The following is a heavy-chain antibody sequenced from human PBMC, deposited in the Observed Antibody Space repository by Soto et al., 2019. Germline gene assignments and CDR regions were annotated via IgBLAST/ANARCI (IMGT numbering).Heavy chain of an antibody. CDR2: IIPIFGTA. V-gene: IGHV1-69*13. CDR1: GGTFSSYA. J-gene: IGHJ6*02. D-gene: IGHD3-10*01. Sequence: SVKVSCKASGGTFSSYAISWVRQAPGQGLEWMGGIIPIFGTANYAQKFQGRVTITADESTSTAYMELSSLRSEDTAVYYCARARPYGSGSYKGYYGMDVWGQGTTVTVSS. CDR3: ARARPYGSGSYKGYYGMDV.